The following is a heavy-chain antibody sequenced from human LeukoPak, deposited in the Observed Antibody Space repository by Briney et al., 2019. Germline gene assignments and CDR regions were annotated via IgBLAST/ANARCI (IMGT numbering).Heavy chain of an antibody. D-gene: IGHD4-17*01. CDR1: GGSISSGDYY. CDR3: ARDDGDSGGAH. J-gene: IGHJ4*02. V-gene: IGHV4-30-4*01. Sequence: SETLSLTCTVSGGSISSGDYYWSWIRQPPGKGLEWIGYIYYSGSTNYNPSLKSRVTISVDTSKNQFSLKLSSVTAADTAVYYCARDDGDSGGAHWGQGTLVTVSS. CDR2: IYYSGST.